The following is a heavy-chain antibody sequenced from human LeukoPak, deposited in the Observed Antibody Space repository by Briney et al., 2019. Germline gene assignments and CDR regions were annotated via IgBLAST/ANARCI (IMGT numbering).Heavy chain of an antibody. CDR1: GGTFISYV. CDR2: IIPIFGTA. CDR3: ARLAGLRVFDY. J-gene: IGHJ4*02. D-gene: IGHD5-12*01. Sequence: SVKVSCKASGGTFISYVISWVRQAPGQGLEWMGGIIPIFGTANYAQKLQGRVTMTTDTSTSTAYMELRSLRSDDTAVYYCARLAGLRVFDYWGQGTLVTVSS. V-gene: IGHV1-69*05.